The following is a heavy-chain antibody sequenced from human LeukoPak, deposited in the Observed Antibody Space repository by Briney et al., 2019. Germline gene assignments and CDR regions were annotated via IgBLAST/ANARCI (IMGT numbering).Heavy chain of an antibody. J-gene: IGHJ4*02. CDR2: INSNGGTI. D-gene: IGHD5-18*01. CDR3: ATRAAYKYGFEY. V-gene: IGHV3-48*02. Sequence: GGSLRLSCAASGLTFTNFGMIWVRQAPGKGLEWVSYINSNGGTIYLADSVKGRFTISRDNAKNSLYLQMNSLRDEDTAVYYCATRAAYKYGFEYWGQGTLVTVSS. CDR1: GLTFTNFG.